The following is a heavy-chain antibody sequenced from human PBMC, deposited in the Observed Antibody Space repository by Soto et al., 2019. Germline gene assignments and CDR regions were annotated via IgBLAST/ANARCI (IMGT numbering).Heavy chain of an antibody. J-gene: IGHJ3*02. CDR3: ARVMFPWYYYDSSDAFDI. Sequence: GGSLRLSCAASGFTFSSYGMHWVRQAPGKGLEWVAVIWYDGSNKYYADSVKGRFTISRDNSKNTLYLQMNSLRAEDTAVYYCARVMFPWYYYDSSDAFDIWGQGTMVTVSS. CDR1: GFTFSSYG. CDR2: IWYDGSNK. V-gene: IGHV3-33*01. D-gene: IGHD3-22*01.